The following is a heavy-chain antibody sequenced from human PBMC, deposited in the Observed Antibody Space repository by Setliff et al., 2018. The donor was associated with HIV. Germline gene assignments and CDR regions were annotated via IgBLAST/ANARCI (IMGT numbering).Heavy chain of an antibody. Sequence: SETLSLTCDISTFSISSNYYWAWIRRPPGKGLEWIGSYPQGGVTYYNSSLESRVAFSLSMSHFSLSLDSVTAADTAVYYCARSPGRGLTPTIAPYFDSWGQGTLVTVSS. CDR1: TFSISSNYY. J-gene: IGHJ4*02. CDR2: YPQGGVT. V-gene: IGHV4-38-2*01. D-gene: IGHD6-13*01. CDR3: ARSPGRGLTPTIAPYFDS.